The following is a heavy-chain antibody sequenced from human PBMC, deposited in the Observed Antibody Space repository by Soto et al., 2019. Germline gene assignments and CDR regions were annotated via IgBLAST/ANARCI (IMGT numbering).Heavy chain of an antibody. CDR3: ARGPRNSGWPSCFDP. J-gene: IGHJ5*02. CDR1: GGSISTYY. V-gene: IGHV4-59*01. D-gene: IGHD6-19*01. CDR2: IYYSGST. Sequence: SETLSLTCTVSGGSISTYYWSWIRQPPGKGLEWIGYIYYSGSTKYNPSLKSRVTISVDTSKNKFSLELSSVTAADTAVYYCARGPRNSGWPSCFDPWGQGILVTVSS.